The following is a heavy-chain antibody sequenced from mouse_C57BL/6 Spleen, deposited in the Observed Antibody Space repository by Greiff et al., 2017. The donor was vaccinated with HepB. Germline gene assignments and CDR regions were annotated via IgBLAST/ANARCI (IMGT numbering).Heavy chain of an antibody. V-gene: IGHV1-80*01. D-gene: IGHD1-1*01. J-gene: IGHJ3*01. CDR2: IYPGDGDT. Sequence: QVQLQQSGAELVKPGASVKISCKASGYAFSSYWMNWVKQRPGKGLEWIGQIYPGDGDTNYNGKFKGKATLTADKSSSTAYMQLSSLTSEDSAVYFCARFDTTVHHTWFAYWGQGTLVTVSA. CDR3: ARFDTTVHHTWFAY. CDR1: GYAFSSYW.